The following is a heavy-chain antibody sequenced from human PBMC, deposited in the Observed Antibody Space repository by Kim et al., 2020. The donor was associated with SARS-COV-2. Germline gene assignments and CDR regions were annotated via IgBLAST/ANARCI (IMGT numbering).Heavy chain of an antibody. D-gene: IGHD2-2*01. Sequence: GGSLRLSCAASGFTFSSYSMNWVRQAPGKGLEWVSYISSSSSTIYYADSVKGRFTISRDNAKNSLYLQMNSLRDEDTAVYYCARRYCSSTSCYHYYYYGMDVWGQGTTVTVSS. J-gene: IGHJ6*02. CDR3: ARRYCSSTSCYHYYYYGMDV. V-gene: IGHV3-48*02. CDR2: ISSSSSTI. CDR1: GFTFSSYS.